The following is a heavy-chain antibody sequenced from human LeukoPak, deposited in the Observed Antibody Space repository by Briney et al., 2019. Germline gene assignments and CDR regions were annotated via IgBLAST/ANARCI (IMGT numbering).Heavy chain of an antibody. V-gene: IGHV1-46*01. J-gene: IGHJ4*02. CDR3: AGDDYGGNSAFDY. Sequence: ASVKVSCKASGYTFTSYYMHWVRQAPGRGLEWMGIINPSSGSTSYAQKFQGRVTMTRDTSTSTVYMELSSLRSEDTAVYYCAGDDYGGNSAFDYWGQGTLVTVSS. D-gene: IGHD4-23*01. CDR2: INPSSGST. CDR1: GYTFTSYY.